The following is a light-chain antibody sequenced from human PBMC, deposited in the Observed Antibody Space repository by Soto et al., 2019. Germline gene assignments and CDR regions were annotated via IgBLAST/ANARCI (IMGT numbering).Light chain of an antibody. CDR1: QSVSSY. Sequence: EIVLTQSPATLSLSPGERATLSCRASQSVSSYLAWYQQKPGQAPRLLIYDASNRATGIPARFSGSGSGTDFTLIISSLEPEDFPVYYCQQRSNWPRWTFGPGTKVDIK. V-gene: IGKV3-11*01. CDR2: DAS. J-gene: IGKJ3*01. CDR3: QQRSNWPRWT.